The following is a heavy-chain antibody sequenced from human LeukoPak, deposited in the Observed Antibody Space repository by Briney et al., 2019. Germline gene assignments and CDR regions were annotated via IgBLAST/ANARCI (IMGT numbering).Heavy chain of an antibody. CDR3: VRAPGAT. CDR1: GFIVSSNH. D-gene: IGHD3-10*01. V-gene: IGHV3-53*01. J-gene: IGHJ5*02. CDR2: IYSGGST. Sequence: TGGSLRLSCAASGFIVSSNHMSWVRQAPGKGLEWVSVIYSGGSTYYADSVKDRFTISRDNSKNTLYLQMDSLRAEDTAVYYCVRAPGATWGQGTLVTVS.